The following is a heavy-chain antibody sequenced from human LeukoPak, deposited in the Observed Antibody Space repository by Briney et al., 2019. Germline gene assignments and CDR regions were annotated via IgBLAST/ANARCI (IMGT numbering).Heavy chain of an antibody. J-gene: IGHJ3*02. V-gene: IGHV3-21*04. CDR3: ARGTFYGGNSPFAFDI. CDR2: ISSSATYI. CDR1: GFTFSTYS. D-gene: IGHD4-23*01. Sequence: GGSLRLSCAASGFTFSTYSVNWVRQAPGERPEWVASISSSATYIYYADSVKGRFTISRDNARNSLYLQMNSLRAEDTAVYYCARGTFYGGNSPFAFDIWGQGTMVTVSS.